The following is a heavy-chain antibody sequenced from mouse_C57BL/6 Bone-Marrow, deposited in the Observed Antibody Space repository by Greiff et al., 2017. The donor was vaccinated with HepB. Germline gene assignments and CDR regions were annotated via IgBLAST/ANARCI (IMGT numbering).Heavy chain of an antibody. D-gene: IGHD1-1*01. CDR1: GFTFSDYY. J-gene: IGHJ4*01. Sequence: EVHLVESEGGLVQPGSSMKLSCTASGFTFSDYYMAWVRQVPEKGLEWVANINYDGSSTYYLDSLKSRFIISRDNAKNILYLQMSSLKSEDTATYYCARDGYYGPSFYAMDYWGQGTSVTVSS. CDR3: ARDGYYGPSFYAMDY. CDR2: INYDGSST. V-gene: IGHV5-16*01.